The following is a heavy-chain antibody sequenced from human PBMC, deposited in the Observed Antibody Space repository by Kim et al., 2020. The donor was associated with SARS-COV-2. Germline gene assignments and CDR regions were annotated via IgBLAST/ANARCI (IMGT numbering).Heavy chain of an antibody. CDR3: ARDLRRSSIDYHFGMDV. CDR2: IYLVGST. CDR1: GFSVADTY. Sequence: GGSLRLSCSASGFSVADTYINWVRQAPGGGLEWIAVIYLVGSTNFSESVKGRLSISRDKSTNTVYLEMNSLRVEDTSVYYCARDLRRSSIDYHFGMDVWGPGTTVTVSS. J-gene: IGHJ6*02. V-gene: IGHV3-53*01. D-gene: IGHD2-15*01.